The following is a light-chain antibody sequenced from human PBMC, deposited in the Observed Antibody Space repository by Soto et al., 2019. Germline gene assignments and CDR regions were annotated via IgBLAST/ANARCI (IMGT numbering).Light chain of an antibody. Sequence: SLLTQPASVSGSPGQSITISCTGTSSDIGGFNYVSWYQQHPGKAPKLVIYDVTNRPSGVSDRFSGFKSGNTASLTISGLQPEDEADYVCSSYTKSGSLYVVFGGGTKVTVL. CDR3: SSYTKSGSLYVV. J-gene: IGLJ2*01. CDR1: SSDIGGFNY. CDR2: DVT. V-gene: IGLV2-14*03.